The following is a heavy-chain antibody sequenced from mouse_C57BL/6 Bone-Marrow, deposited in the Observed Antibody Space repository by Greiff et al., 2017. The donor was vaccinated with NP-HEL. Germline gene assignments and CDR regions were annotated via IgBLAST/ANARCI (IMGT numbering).Heavy chain of an antibody. CDR2: IYPGSGSI. D-gene: IGHD1-2*01. Sequence: VQLQQPGAELVKPGASVKMSCKASGYTFTSYWITWVKQRPGQGRGWIGDIYPGSGSINYNEKFMSKATLTVDTSSSTAYMQLSRLTSEDSAVYYCARLCYYGVRGFDYWGQGTTLTVSS. V-gene: IGHV1-55*01. CDR1: GYTFTSYW. J-gene: IGHJ2*01. CDR3: ARLCYYGVRGFDY.